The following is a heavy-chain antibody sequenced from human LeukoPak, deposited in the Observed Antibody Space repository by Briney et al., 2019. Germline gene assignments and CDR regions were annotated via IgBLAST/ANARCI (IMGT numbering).Heavy chain of an antibody. J-gene: IGHJ4*02. Sequence: PGGSLRLSCAASGFTFSSYAMSWVRQAPGKGLEWVSSIGGSGGSTYYADSVKGRFTISRDNSKNTLFLQMNSLRAEDTAVFRCAKASSGWYFVPFGYGGQGTLVTVSS. D-gene: IGHD6-19*01. CDR3: AKASSGWYFVPFGY. CDR2: IGGSGGST. CDR1: GFTFSSYA. V-gene: IGHV3-23*01.